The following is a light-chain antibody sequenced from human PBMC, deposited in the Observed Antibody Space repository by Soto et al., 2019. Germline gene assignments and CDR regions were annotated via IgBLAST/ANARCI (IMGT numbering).Light chain of an antibody. J-gene: IGKJ1*01. Sequence: EIIFTQSPGSLCLSPGERARPSSGASQSVSSSSLAWYQQKPGQAPRLLIYGASNRATGIPDRFSGSGYGTDFNLTISRLETEDLAVYYCQQYGKSPRTFGQGTKVDIK. CDR3: QQYGKSPRT. V-gene: IGKV3-20*01. CDR1: QSVSSSS. CDR2: GAS.